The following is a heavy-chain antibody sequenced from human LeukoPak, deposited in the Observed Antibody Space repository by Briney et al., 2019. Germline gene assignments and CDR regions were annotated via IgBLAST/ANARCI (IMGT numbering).Heavy chain of an antibody. Sequence: SETLSLTCAVYGGSFSGYYWSWIRQPPGKGLEWIGEGSDVGGTKYNPSLKSRVTISADTSKNQFSLKLSSVTAADTTVYYCAQNGQSGFSFDPWGQGTLVTVSS. D-gene: IGHD2-8*01. CDR2: GSDVGGT. V-gene: IGHV4-34*01. CDR1: GGSFSGYY. CDR3: AQNGQSGFSFDP. J-gene: IGHJ5*02.